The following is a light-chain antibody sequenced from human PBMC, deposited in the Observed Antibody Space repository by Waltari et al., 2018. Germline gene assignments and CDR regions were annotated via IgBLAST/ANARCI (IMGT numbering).Light chain of an antibody. CDR3: HQYATSPLT. CDR2: GAS. V-gene: IGKV3-20*01. Sequence: EIVMTQSPVTLTLSPGERATLSCRASQRVGSNYLAWYQRKPGQAPRLLVYGASNRATGIPDRFSGSGSGTDFTLTISRLEPEDFAVYYCHQYATSPLTFGQGTKVEI. J-gene: IGKJ1*01. CDR1: QRVGSNY.